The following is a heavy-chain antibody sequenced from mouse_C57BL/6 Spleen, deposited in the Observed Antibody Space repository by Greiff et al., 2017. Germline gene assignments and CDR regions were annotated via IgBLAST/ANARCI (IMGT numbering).Heavy chain of an antibody. V-gene: IGHV5-4*03. J-gene: IGHJ3*01. D-gene: IGHD2-4*01. CDR2: ISDGGSYT. CDR1: GFTFSSYA. Sequence: EVKLVESGGGLVKPGGSLKLSCAASGFTFSSYAMSWVRQTPEKRLEWVATISDGGSYTYYPDNVKGRFTISRDNAKNNLYLQMSHLKSEDTAMYYCARGDYDGFAYWGQGTLVTVSA. CDR3: ARGDYDGFAY.